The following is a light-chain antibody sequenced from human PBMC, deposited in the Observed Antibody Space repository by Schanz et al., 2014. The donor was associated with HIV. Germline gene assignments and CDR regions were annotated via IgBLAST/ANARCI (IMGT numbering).Light chain of an antibody. CDR3: QQDGSS. V-gene: IGKV3-20*01. J-gene: IGKJ3*01. CDR1: QSVSSTY. CDR2: GAY. Sequence: EIVLTQSPGTLSLSPGERAALSCRASQSVSSTYIAWYQQKPGQAPRILIYGAYNRATGIPDRFSGSGSGTDFTLTISRLEPEDFAVYYCQQDGSSFGPGTKVEIK.